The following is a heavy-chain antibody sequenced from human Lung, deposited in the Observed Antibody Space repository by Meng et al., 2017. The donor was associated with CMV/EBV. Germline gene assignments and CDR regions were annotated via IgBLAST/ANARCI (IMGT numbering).Heavy chain of an antibody. J-gene: IGHJ4*02. CDR2: ISATGDTI. Sequence: SCAGSGFTFRSYGMSWVRQAPGRGLEWISYISATGDTIHYADSGKGRFTVSRDKTQSSAYLRMDSLETEETAVDYCARDRSTHYCYSDSCYGLAYWXQGTXVTVSS. CDR1: GFTFRSYG. V-gene: IGHV3-48*01. D-gene: IGHD2/OR15-2a*01. CDR3: ARDRSTHYCYSDSCYGLAY.